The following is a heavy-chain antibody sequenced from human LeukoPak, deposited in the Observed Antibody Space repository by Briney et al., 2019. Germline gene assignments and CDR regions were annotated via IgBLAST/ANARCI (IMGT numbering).Heavy chain of an antibody. V-gene: IGHV3-23*01. D-gene: IGHD3-10*01. J-gene: IGHJ4*02. CDR1: GFTFSSYA. CDR2: ISGSGGST. CDR3: ARGTYYYGSGSYY. Sequence: GGSLRLSCAASGFTFSSYAMSWVRQAPGKGLEWVSAISGSGGSTYYADSVKGRFTISRDNSKNTLYLQMNSLRAEDTAVYYCARGTYYYGSGSYYWGQGTLVTVSS.